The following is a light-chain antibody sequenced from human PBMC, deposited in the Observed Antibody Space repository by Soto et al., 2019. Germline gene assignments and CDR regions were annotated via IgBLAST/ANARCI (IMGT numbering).Light chain of an antibody. CDR2: GAS. CDR1: QSVSSSY. Sequence: EIVLTQSPGTLSLSPGERATLSCRASQSVSSSYLAWYQQKPGQAPRLLIYGASSRATGIPDRFSGSGSGTDFTLTISRLEPEDFAVYYCQQYGSALTCGVWTKVEMK. J-gene: IGKJ4*01. CDR3: QQYGSALT. V-gene: IGKV3-20*01.